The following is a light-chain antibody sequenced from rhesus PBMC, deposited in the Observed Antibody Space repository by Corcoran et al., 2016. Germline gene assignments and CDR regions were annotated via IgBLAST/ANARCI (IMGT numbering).Light chain of an antibody. CDR2: DAS. J-gene: IGKJ4*01. V-gene: IGKV1-33*02. CDR3: KQHNTYPLT. CDR1: QGISKD. Sequence: DIQMTQSPSSLSASVGDTVTITCQASQGISKDLAWYQQTPVKAPKLLIYDASTLQSGVPSRFSGSGSGTEFTLTISSLQTEDFATYYCKQHNTYPLTFGGGTKVEL.